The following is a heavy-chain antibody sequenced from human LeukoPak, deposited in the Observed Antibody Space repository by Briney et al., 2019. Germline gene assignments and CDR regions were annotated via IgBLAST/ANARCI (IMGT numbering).Heavy chain of an antibody. CDR2: ISGSGSDI. D-gene: IGHD1-7*01. CDR1: GFTFSTFP. V-gene: IGHV3-21*01. J-gene: IGHJ3*01. CDR3: ARRTFPNDAFDV. Sequence: GGSLRLSCPASGFTFSTFPINWVRQTPGKGLEWVSAISGSGSDIYYADSVKGRFTISRDNPKRSLYLQMNSLRAEDTAVYYCARRTFPNDAFDVWGQGTVVTVSS.